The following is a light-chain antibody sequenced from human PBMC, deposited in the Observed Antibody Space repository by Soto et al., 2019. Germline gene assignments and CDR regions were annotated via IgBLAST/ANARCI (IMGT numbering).Light chain of an antibody. CDR3: QQYGSPGT. Sequence: IVFTQSPGTLSLSSGERGTLSCRASQSDSNNYLAWYQQNHGQAPRLLIYGASNRATGIPDRCSGSGSGTDFTITSSRLEHEDSAVYYWQQYGSPGTFGQGTKV. V-gene: IGKV3-20*01. CDR1: QSDSNNY. CDR2: GAS. J-gene: IGKJ1*01.